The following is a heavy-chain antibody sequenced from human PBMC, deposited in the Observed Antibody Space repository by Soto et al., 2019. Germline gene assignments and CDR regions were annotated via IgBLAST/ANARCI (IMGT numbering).Heavy chain of an antibody. Sequence: SETLSLTCTVSGGSISSYYWSWFRQPPGKGLEWIGYIYYSGSTNYNPSLKSRVTISVDTSKNQFSLKLSSVTAADTAVYYCAREYSSSSRDDWFDPWGQGTLVTVSS. CDR3: AREYSSSSRDDWFDP. D-gene: IGHD6-6*01. V-gene: IGHV4-59*01. CDR2: IYYSGST. J-gene: IGHJ5*02. CDR1: GGSISSYY.